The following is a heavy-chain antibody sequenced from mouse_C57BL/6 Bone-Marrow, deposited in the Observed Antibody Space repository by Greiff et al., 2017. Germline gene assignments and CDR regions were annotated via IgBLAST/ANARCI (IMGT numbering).Heavy chain of an antibody. CDR1: GFTFSDYG. V-gene: IGHV5-17*01. D-gene: IGHD3-2*02. J-gene: IGHJ2*01. Sequence: EVQLQQSGGGLVKPGGSLKLSCAASGFTFSDYGMHWVRQAPEKGLEWVAYISSGSSTIDYADTVKGRFTISRDNAKNTLFLQMTSLRSEDTAMYYCARAAQGDFDYWGQGTTLTVSS. CDR3: ARAAQGDFDY. CDR2: ISSGSSTI.